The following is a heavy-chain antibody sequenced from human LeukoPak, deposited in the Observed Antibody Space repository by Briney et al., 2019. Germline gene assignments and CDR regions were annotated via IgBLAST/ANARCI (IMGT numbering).Heavy chain of an antibody. V-gene: IGHV1-8*03. Sequence: ASVKVSCKASGYTFTSYDINWVRQAPGQGLEWMGWMNPNSGNTGYAQKFQGRVTITRNTSISTAYMELSSLRSEDTAVYYCAREVATTGMDVWGKGTTVTVSS. CDR2: MNPNSGNT. D-gene: IGHD5-12*01. CDR1: GYTFTSYD. J-gene: IGHJ6*03. CDR3: AREVATTGMDV.